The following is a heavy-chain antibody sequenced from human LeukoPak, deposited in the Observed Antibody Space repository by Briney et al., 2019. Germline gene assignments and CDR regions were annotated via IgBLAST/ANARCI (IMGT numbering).Heavy chain of an antibody. CDR3: ARDDSLGGTYY. J-gene: IGHJ4*02. CDR1: GASTGSSDRY. CDR2: IFHTGTT. D-gene: IGHD1-26*01. V-gene: IGHV4-30-4*01. Sequence: SETLPLTCTVSGASTGSSDRYWSWVRQTPGKGLEWLGFIFHTGTTYYNPSLQSRLRISIDTSKNQFSLRLTSATAADTAIYYCARDDSLGGTYYWGPGTPVTVSS.